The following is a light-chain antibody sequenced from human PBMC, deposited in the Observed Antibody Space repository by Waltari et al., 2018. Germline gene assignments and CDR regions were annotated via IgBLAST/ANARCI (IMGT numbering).Light chain of an antibody. V-gene: IGLV3-19*01. Sequence: SSELTQDPAVSVALGQTVRITCQGDSLRSSYASWYQPKPGQAPVLVIFGKNNRPSGIPDRFSGSSSGNTASLTFTGAQAEDEADYYCNSRDSSGNSVFAGGTKLTVL. CDR2: GKN. J-gene: IGLJ2*01. CDR1: SLRSSY. CDR3: NSRDSSGNSV.